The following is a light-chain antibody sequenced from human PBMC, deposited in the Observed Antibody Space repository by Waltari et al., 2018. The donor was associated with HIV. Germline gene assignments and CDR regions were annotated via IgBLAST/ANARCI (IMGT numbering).Light chain of an antibody. CDR1: QSVLYSPNNKND. CDR2: WAS. J-gene: IGKJ2*01. V-gene: IGKV4-1*01. CDR3: HQSYSTPYT. Sequence: DIVMTQSPDSLAVSLGERATINCKSSQSVLYSPNNKNDLAWYQHKQGQPPKLLIYWASTREAGVPDRVSGSGSGTECTLTISSLQAEDVAVYYCHQSYSTPYTFGQGTKLEIK.